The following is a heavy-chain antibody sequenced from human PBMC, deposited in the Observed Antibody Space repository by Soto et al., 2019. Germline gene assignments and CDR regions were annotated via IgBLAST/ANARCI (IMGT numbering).Heavy chain of an antibody. CDR2: TYYRSKWYN. J-gene: IGHJ4*02. CDR3: ARGYQGYYDILTGYYTTFDY. D-gene: IGHD3-9*01. Sequence: SQTLSLTCAISGDSVSSNSAAWNWIRQSPSRGLEWLGRTYYRSKWYNDYAVSVKSRITINPDTSKNQFSLQLNSVTPEDTAVYYCARGYQGYYDILTGYYTTFDYWGQGTLVTVSS. V-gene: IGHV6-1*01. CDR1: GDSVSSNSAA.